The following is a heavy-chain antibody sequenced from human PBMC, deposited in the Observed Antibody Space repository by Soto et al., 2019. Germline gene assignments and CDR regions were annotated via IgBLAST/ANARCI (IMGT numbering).Heavy chain of an antibody. D-gene: IGHD3-10*01. Sequence: QVQLVQSGAEVKKPGASVKVSCKASGYTFTSYDINWVRQATGQGLEWMGGMNPNSGNTGDAQKFQGRVTMTRNTSTSKAYMELSSLSSEDTAMYYCTRGLSLWFGELSPHWGQGTLVTVSS. J-gene: IGHJ4*02. CDR2: MNPNSGNT. V-gene: IGHV1-8*02. CDR3: TRGLSLWFGELSPH. CDR1: GYTFTSYD.